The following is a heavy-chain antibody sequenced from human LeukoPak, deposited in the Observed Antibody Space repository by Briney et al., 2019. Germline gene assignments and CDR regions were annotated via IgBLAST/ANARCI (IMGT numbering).Heavy chain of an antibody. CDR3: VTSADDHESSGDAFDI. CDR1: GGIFNIYA. J-gene: IGHJ3*02. V-gene: IGHV1-69*05. CDR2: IVPIFGTS. D-gene: IGHD3-22*01. Sequence: SVTVSCTVSGGIFNIYAFTWVRHAPGQGLEWMGRIVPIFGTSDYAQNFQNRVTFTTDASSSTAYMELSFLTSEDTAFYYCVTSADDHESSGDAFDIWGRGTLVTVSS.